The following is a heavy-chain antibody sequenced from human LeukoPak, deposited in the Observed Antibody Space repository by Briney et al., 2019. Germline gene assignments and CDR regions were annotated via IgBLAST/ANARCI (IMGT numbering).Heavy chain of an antibody. CDR2: IYSGGST. CDR1: GFTVSSNY. J-gene: IGHJ3*02. Sequence: GGSLRLSCAASGFTVSSNYMSWVRQAPGKGLEWVSVIYSGGSTYYADSVKGRFTISRDNSKNTLYLQMNSLRAEDTAVYYCARAPPGYSGSYFAFDIWGQGTMVTVSS. CDR3: ARAPPGYSGSYFAFDI. D-gene: IGHD1-26*01. V-gene: IGHV3-53*01.